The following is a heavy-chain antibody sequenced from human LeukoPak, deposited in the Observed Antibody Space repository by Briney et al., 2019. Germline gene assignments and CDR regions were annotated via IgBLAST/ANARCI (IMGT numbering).Heavy chain of an antibody. CDR1: GVSISGGGYY. CDR3: ARGFSSWDPISYYFDY. V-gene: IGHV4-31*03. CDR2: IYYSGST. Sequence: PSETLSLTCTVSGVSISGGGYYWSWIRQHPGKGLEWIGYIYYSGSTYYNPSLKSRVTISVDTSKNQFSLRLSSVTAADTAVYYCARGFSSWDPISYYFDYWGQGALVTVSS. J-gene: IGHJ4*02. D-gene: IGHD6-13*01.